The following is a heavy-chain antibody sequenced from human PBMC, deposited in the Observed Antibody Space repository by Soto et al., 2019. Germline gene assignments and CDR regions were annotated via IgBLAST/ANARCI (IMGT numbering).Heavy chain of an antibody. Sequence: GSLRLSCAASGFTFSSYAMHWVRQAPGKGLEWVAVISYDGSNKYYADSVKGRFTISRDNAKNSVYLQMNSLRDEDTAVYYCARDKKWAFDYWGQGALVTVSS. CDR3: ARDKKWAFDY. V-gene: IGHV3-30-3*01. J-gene: IGHJ4*02. D-gene: IGHD1-26*01. CDR1: GFTFSSYA. CDR2: ISYDGSNK.